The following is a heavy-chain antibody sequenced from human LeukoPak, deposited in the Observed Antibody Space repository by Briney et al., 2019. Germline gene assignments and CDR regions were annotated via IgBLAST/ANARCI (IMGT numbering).Heavy chain of an antibody. D-gene: IGHD6-19*01. CDR3: ARGSGGGWYPHYYYMDV. J-gene: IGHJ6*03. V-gene: IGHV3-30*14. CDR1: GVTFSSYA. CDR2: ISYDGSNR. Sequence: GGSLRLSCAASGVTFSSYAMHWVRQAPGKGLEWVAGISYDGSNRYYADSVKGRFTISRDNSKNTLYLQMGSLRAEDMAVYYCARGSGGGWYPHYYYMDVWGKGTTVTISS.